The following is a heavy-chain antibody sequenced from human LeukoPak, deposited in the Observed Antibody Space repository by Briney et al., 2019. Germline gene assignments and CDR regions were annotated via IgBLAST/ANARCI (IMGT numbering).Heavy chain of an antibody. V-gene: IGHV4-34*01. CDR3: ARGLMVHNWFDP. CDR2: INHSGST. D-gene: IGHD6-13*01. Sequence: SETLSLTCAVYGGSFSGYYWSWIRQPPGKELEWIGEINHSGSTNYNPSLKSRVTISVDTSKNQFSLKLSSVTAADTAVYYCARGLMVHNWFDPWGQGTLVTVSS. J-gene: IGHJ5*02. CDR1: GGSFSGYY.